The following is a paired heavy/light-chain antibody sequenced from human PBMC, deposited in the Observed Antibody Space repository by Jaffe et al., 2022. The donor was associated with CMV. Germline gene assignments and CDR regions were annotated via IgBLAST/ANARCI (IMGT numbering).Light chain of an antibody. Sequence: QSVLTQPPSVSGAPGQRVTISCTGSSSNIGAGYAVHWYQLLPGTAPKLLISVNTNRPSGVPDRFSASKSGTSASLAITGLQVEDEAHYYCHSFDSSLGAVVFGGGTKLTVL. J-gene: IGLJ2*01. CDR2: VNT. CDR1: SSNIGAGYA. CDR3: HSFDSSLGAVV. V-gene: IGLV1-40*01.
Heavy chain of an antibody. CDR2: IWYDGSKK. J-gene: IGHJ3*02. V-gene: IGHV3-33*08. D-gene: IGHD2-2*01. Sequence: QVQLVESGGGVVQPGGSLRLPCAGPGFTFSGYGMHWVRQAPGKGLEWVAAIWYDGSKKFYADSVKGRFTVSRDNSKNTLYLQMNSLRAEDMAVYYCARDRNTKSTQSLFDAFDMWGQGTMVTVSS. CDR1: GFTFSGYG. CDR3: ARDRNTKSTQSLFDAFDM.